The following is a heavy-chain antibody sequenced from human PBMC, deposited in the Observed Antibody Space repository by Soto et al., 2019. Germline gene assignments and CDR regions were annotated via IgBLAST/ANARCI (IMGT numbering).Heavy chain of an antibody. J-gene: IGHJ4*02. D-gene: IGHD2-21*02. V-gene: IGHV3-23*01. CDR3: AKDPLIYGGNSD. CDR1: GFTFSSYA. Sequence: GRSLRLSCAASGFTFSSYAMSWVRQAPGKGLEWVSAISGSGGSTYYADSVKGRFTISRDNSKNTLYLQMNSLRAEDTAVYYCAKDPLIYGGNSDWGQGTLVTVSS. CDR2: ISGSGGST.